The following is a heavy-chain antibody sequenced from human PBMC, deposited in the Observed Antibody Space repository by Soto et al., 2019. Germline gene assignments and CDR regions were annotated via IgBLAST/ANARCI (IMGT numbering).Heavy chain of an antibody. CDR3: VVMGNVAVSNPRSFDY. CDR1: GATFSGYA. J-gene: IGHJ4*02. D-gene: IGHD6-19*01. V-gene: IGHV1-69*18. CDR2: IVPIFETL. Sequence: QVQMVQSGAEVKKPGSSVKVSCKASGATFSGYAINWVRQAPGQGLEWLGRIVPIFETLNYAERFQGSVAITADESTTTVYMELTNLTHEDTAVYYCVVMGNVAVSNPRSFDYWGQGTQVTVSS.